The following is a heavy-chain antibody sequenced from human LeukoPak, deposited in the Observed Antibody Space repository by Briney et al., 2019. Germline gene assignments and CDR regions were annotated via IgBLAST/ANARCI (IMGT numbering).Heavy chain of an antibody. D-gene: IGHD1-26*01. Sequence: GRSLRLSCEASGFAFEHYSMHWVRQVPGKGLQWVSGISWNSENIVYADSVEGRFTISRDNAKNSLYLQMNSLRTEDMAFYYCAKDMGSMGGTALDHWGQGTLVTVSS. J-gene: IGHJ4*02. CDR2: ISWNSENI. V-gene: IGHV3-9*03. CDR3: AKDMGSMGGTALDH. CDR1: GFAFEHYS.